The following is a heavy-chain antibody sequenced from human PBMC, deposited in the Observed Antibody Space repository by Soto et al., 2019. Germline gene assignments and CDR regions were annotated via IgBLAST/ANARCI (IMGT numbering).Heavy chain of an antibody. V-gene: IGHV4-59*01. J-gene: IGHJ5*02. Sequence: SETLSLTCTVSGGSISSYYWSWIRQPPGKGLEWIGYIYYSGSTNYNPSLKSRVTISVDTSKNQFSLKLSSVTAADMAVYYCARSYSSYVFDXFDPWGQGTLVTVSS. CDR1: GGSISSYY. CDR2: IYYSGST. D-gene: IGHD6-6*01. CDR3: ARSYSSYVFDXFDP.